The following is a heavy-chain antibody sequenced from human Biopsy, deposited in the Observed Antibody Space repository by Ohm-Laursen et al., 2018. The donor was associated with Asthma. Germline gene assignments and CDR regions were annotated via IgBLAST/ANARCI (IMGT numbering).Heavy chain of an antibody. CDR1: GFAVSRDH. J-gene: IGHJ4*02. CDR3: ARGDSSNWSHYYFDY. V-gene: IGHV3-53*01. D-gene: IGHD3-22*01. Sequence: SLRLSCAASGFAVSRDHMFWVRQAPGKGLEWVSVIYSGGTSHTADSVRGRFTISRYYSKNTLYLQMHILRAEDTAVYYCARGDSSNWSHYYFDYWGQGTLVTVSS. CDR2: IYSGGTS.